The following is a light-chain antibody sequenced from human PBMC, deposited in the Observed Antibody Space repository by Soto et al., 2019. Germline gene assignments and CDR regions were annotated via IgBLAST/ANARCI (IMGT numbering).Light chain of an antibody. V-gene: IGKV3-20*01. J-gene: IGKJ2*01. CDR3: QQYGSSPLMYT. CDR1: QSVSSNY. CDR2: GAS. Sequence: EIVLTQSPGTLSLSPGERATLSCRASQSVSSNYLTWYQQKPGQAPRLLIYGASSRATGIPDRFSGSGSGTDFTLTISRLEPEDFAVYYCQQYGSSPLMYTFGQGPKLEIK.